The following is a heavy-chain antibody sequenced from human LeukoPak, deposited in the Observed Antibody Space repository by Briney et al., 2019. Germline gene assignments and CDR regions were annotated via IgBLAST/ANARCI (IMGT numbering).Heavy chain of an antibody. CDR1: GFTFSSYW. V-gene: IGHV3-74*01. CDR3: ARVGIAARTLYNWFDP. J-gene: IGHJ5*02. D-gene: IGHD6-6*01. CDR2: INSDGSST. Sequence: PGGSLRLSCAASGFTFSSYWMHWVRQAPGKGLVWVSRINSDGSSTSYAGSVKGRFTISRDNAKNTLYLQMNSLRAEDTAVYYCARVGIAARTLYNWFDPWGQGTLVTVSS.